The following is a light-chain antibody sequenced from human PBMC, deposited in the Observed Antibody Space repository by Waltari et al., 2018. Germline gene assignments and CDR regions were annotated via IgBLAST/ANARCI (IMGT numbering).Light chain of an antibody. Sequence: QSALTQPPSASGSPGQSVTISCTGTSSDVGGDNYVHWYQQYPGRAPKLMIYEVTKRPSGVPDRFSGSKSGNTASLTVSGLQADDEADYYCSSYAGSNNYWVFGGGTTLTVL. J-gene: IGLJ3*02. CDR3: SSYAGSNNYWV. V-gene: IGLV2-8*01. CDR2: EVT. CDR1: SSDVGGDNY.